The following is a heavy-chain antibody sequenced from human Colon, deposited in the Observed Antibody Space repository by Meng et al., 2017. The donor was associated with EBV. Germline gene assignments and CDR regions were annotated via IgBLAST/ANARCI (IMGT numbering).Heavy chain of an antibody. Sequence: QVQLGGRGPGLLNPLGPLSLPRAALVGSINSSNWLSWVRQPPGKGLEWIGEIYHSGSTNYNPSLKSRVTISVDKSKNQFSLNLSSVTAADTAVYYCARVGQWLPIDYWGQGTLVTVSS. J-gene: IGHJ4*02. V-gene: IGHV4-4*03. CDR3: ARVGQWLPIDY. CDR2: IYHSGST. D-gene: IGHD6-19*01. CDR1: VGSINSSNW.